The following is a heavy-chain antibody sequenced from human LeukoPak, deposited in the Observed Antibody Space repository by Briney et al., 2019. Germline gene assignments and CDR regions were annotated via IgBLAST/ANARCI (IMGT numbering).Heavy chain of an antibody. CDR1: GFTFSSYG. J-gene: IGHJ6*02. CDR2: ISYDGSNK. Sequence: GGSLRLSCAASGFTFSSYGMHWVRQAPGKGLEWVAVISYDGSNKYYADSVKGRFTISRDNAKTTLYLQMNSLRAEDTAVYYCAKDEVVATTYYYYGMDVWGQGTTVTVSS. CDR3: AKDEVVATTYYYYGMDV. V-gene: IGHV3-30*18. D-gene: IGHD2-15*01.